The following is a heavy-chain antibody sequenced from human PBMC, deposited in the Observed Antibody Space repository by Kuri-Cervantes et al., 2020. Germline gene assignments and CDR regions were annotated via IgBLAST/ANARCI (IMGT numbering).Heavy chain of an antibody. CDR3: ARGSSWYRDWFDP. CDR1: GGSFSGYY. V-gene: IGHV4-34*01. Sequence: SETLSLTCAVYGGSFSGYYWSWIRQPPGKGLEWIGEINHSGSTNYNPSLKSRVTISVDTSKNQLSLKLSSVTAADTAVYYCARGSSWYRDWFDPWGQGTLVTVSS. CDR2: INHSGST. J-gene: IGHJ5*02. D-gene: IGHD6-13*01.